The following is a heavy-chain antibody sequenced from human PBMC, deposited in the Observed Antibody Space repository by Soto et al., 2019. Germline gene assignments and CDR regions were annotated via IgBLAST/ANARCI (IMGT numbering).Heavy chain of an antibody. Sequence: GGSLSLSCAASGFTFSDAWMSWVRQAPGKGLDWVGRIKSKSDGGTTEYAAPVRGRFTISRDDSKNTLYLQMNSLKTEDTAVYYCTTDLWRIAVVVGSTGYFNPWGQGTPVTVSS. J-gene: IGHJ5*02. CDR3: TTDLWRIAVVVGSTGYFNP. D-gene: IGHD2-15*01. CDR1: GFTFSDAW. V-gene: IGHV3-15*01. CDR2: IKSKSDGGTT.